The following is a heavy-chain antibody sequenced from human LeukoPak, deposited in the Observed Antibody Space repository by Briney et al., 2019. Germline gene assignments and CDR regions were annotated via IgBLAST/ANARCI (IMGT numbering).Heavy chain of an antibody. Sequence: GGSLRLSCAASAFPFDDYGMHWVRQAPGKGLEWASLISGDGGTTFYSDSVKGRFTISRDNSKNSLYLQMNSLGTEDTALYYCEKPIRYFAHDPFDVWGKGTLVTVFS. V-gene: IGHV3-43*02. CDR3: EKPIRYFAHDPFDV. D-gene: IGHD3-9*01. J-gene: IGHJ3*01. CDR1: AFPFDDYG. CDR2: ISGDGGTT.